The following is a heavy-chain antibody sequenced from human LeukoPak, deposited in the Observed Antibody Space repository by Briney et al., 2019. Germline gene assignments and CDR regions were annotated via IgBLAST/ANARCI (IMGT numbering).Heavy chain of an antibody. CDR2: ISGSGSST. CDR3: AKVRLGAATVFDY. CDR1: GFTFSSYA. D-gene: IGHD6-13*01. V-gene: IGHV3-23*01. Sequence: GGSLRLSCAASGFTFSSYAMSWVRQAPGKGLEWVSAISGSGSSTYYADSVKGRFAISRDNSKNTLYLQMNSLRAEDTAVYYCAKVRLGAATVFDYWGQGTLVTVSS. J-gene: IGHJ4*02.